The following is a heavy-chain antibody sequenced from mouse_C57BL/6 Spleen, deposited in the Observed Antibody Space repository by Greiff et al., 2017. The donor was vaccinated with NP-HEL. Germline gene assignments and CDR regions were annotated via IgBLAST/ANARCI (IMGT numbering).Heavy chain of an antibody. V-gene: IGHV5-4*01. Sequence: DVKLVESGGGLVKPGGSLKLSCAASGFTFSSYAMSWVRQTPEKRLEWVATISDGGSYTYYPDNVKGRFTISRDNAKNNLYLQMSHLKSEDTAMYYCARDDLSKHAMDYWGQGTSVTVSS. CDR2: ISDGGSYT. D-gene: IGHD1-3*01. J-gene: IGHJ4*01. CDR3: ARDDLSKHAMDY. CDR1: GFTFSSYA.